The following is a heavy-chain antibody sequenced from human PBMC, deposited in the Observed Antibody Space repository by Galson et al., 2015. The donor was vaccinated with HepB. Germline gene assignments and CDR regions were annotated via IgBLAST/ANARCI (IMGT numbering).Heavy chain of an antibody. Sequence: SLRLSCAASGFTFSNTWMSWVRQCPGRGLEWVGRIKSKTDGGTTDYGAPVKGRFTISGDDTKNRLYLQMNSLKTEDTAVYYCTTAPPGASDYWGQGTLVTVSS. CDR1: GFTFSNTW. CDR2: IKSKTDGGTT. CDR3: TTAPPGASDY. D-gene: IGHD3-10*01. J-gene: IGHJ4*02. V-gene: IGHV3-15*01.